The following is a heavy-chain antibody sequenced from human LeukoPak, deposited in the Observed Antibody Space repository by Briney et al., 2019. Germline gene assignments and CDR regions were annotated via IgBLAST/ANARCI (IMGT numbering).Heavy chain of an antibody. V-gene: IGHV3-53*01. D-gene: IGHD1-26*01. CDR3: ARVWSRIVGATTSSEY. CDR1: GFTVSSNY. Sequence: GGSLRLSCAASGFTVSSNYMSWVRQAPGKGLEWVSLIYSGGSTYYADSVKGRFTISRDNSKNTLYLQMNSLRAEDTAVYYCARVWSRIVGATTSSEYWGQGTLVTVSS. J-gene: IGHJ4*02. CDR2: IYSGGST.